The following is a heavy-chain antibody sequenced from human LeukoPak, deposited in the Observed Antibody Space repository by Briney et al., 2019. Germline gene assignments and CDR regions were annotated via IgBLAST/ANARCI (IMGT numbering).Heavy chain of an antibody. J-gene: IGHJ5*02. Sequence: GASVKVSCKASGYTFTSYGISWVRQAPGQGLEWMGWISAYNGNTNYAQKLQGRVTMTTDTSTCTAYMELRSLRSDDTAVYYCARELVTMVRGVIITRWFDPWGQGTLVTVSS. D-gene: IGHD3-10*01. CDR2: ISAYNGNT. CDR3: ARELVTMVRGVIITRWFDP. CDR1: GYTFTSYG. V-gene: IGHV1-18*04.